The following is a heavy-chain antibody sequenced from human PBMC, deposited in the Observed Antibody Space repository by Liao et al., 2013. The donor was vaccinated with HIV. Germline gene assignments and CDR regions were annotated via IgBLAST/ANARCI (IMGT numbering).Heavy chain of an antibody. J-gene: IGHJ2*01. CDR1: GDSVRSYY. Sequence: QVHLQESGPGLLRPSETLSLTCTVSGDSVRSYYWTWIRQSPGKGLEWIGYVYHSGSTNHNPSLQSRVTMSLDTSNNELSLRLNSVTTADTAVYYCARAYTVFGVKAHWYFDLWAVAPVSLSPQ. V-gene: IGHV4-59*02. CDR3: ARAYTVFGVKAHWYFDL. CDR2: VYHSGST. D-gene: IGHD3-3*01.